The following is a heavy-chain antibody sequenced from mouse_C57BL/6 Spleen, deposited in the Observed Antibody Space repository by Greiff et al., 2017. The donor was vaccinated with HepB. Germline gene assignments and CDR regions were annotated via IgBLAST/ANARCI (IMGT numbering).Heavy chain of an antibody. D-gene: IGHD1-2*01. V-gene: IGHV1-69*01. CDR1: GYTFTSYW. J-gene: IGHJ2*01. CDR2: IDPSDSYT. Sequence: QVQLQQSGAELVMPGASVKLSCKASGYTFTSYWMHWVKQRPGQGLEWIGEIDPSDSYTNYNQKFKGKSTLTVDKSSSTAYMQLSSLTSEDSAVYYCARSGTTAGVDYWGQGTTLTVSS. CDR3: ARSGTTAGVDY.